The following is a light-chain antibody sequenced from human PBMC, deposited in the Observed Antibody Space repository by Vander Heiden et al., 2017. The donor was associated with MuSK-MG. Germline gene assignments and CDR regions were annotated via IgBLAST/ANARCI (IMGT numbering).Light chain of an antibody. V-gene: IGKV3-20*01. Sequence: DTVLPKSPGTLSLSPGERATLSCRASQSVSSIYLAWYQHKPGQAPRLLIYGASSRATGIPDRFSGSGSGTDFTLTISRLEPEDFAVYYCQQYGSSPPSTFGQGTKVEIK. CDR1: QSVSSIY. J-gene: IGKJ1*01. CDR3: QQYGSSPPST. CDR2: GAS.